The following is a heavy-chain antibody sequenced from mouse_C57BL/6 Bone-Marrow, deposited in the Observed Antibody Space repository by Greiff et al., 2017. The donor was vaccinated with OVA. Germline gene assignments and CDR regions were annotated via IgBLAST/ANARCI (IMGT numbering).Heavy chain of an antibody. V-gene: IGHV1-76*01. D-gene: IGHD1-1*01. CDR3: ARGYYYGSSPPWFAY. J-gene: IGHJ3*01. CDR2: IYPGSGNT. Sequence: VQLQQSGAELVRPGASVKLSCKASGYTFTDYYINWVKQRPGQGLEWIARIYPGSGNTYYNEKFKGKATLTAEKSSSTAYMQLSSLTSEDSAVYFCARGYYYGSSPPWFAYWGQGTLVTVSA. CDR1: GYTFTDYY.